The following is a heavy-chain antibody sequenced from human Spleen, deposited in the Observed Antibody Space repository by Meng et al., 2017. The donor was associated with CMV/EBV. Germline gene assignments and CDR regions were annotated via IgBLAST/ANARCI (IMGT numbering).Heavy chain of an antibody. J-gene: IGHJ4*02. CDR1: GFTCSAYY. V-gene: IGHV3-11*05. D-gene: IGHD4-11*01. CDR3: ARDGDYIRPDY. CDR2: ISSSSSST. Sequence: LLGCSRGGLVQPAGHLRLSCTVCGFTCSAYYITCILHAPGKLLELVSYISSSSSSTNYAESVKARFTISRDNATNALYLQMNSLIADDTAVYYCARDGDYIRPDYWGQGTLVTVFS.